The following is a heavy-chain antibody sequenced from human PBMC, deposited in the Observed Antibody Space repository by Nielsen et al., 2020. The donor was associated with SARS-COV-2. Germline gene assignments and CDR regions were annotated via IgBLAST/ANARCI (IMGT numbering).Heavy chain of an antibody. CDR1: GFTFSSYA. V-gene: IGHV3-30-3*01. Sequence: GESLKISCAASGFTFSSYAMHWVRQAPGKGLEWVAVISYDGSNKYYADSVKGRFTISRDNSKNTLYLQMNSLRAEDTAVYYCARVQVVVGYFDYWGQGTLVTASS. CDR2: ISYDGSNK. J-gene: IGHJ4*02. CDR3: ARVQVVVGYFDY. D-gene: IGHD2-15*01.